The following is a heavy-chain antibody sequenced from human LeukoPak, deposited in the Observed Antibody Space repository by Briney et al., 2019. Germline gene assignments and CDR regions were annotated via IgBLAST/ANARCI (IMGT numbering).Heavy chain of an antibody. CDR2: LYYSGTT. CDR1: GGSISSSSYY. CDR3: ATKRGATSFDY. D-gene: IGHD1-26*01. V-gene: IGHV4-39*01. J-gene: IGHJ4*02. Sequence: SETLSLTCTVSGGSISSSSYYWGWIRRPPGKGLEWIGSLYYSGTTYYNPSLKSRVTISVDTPKNQFSLKLSSVTAAATAVYYCATKRGATSFDYWGQGTLVTVSS.